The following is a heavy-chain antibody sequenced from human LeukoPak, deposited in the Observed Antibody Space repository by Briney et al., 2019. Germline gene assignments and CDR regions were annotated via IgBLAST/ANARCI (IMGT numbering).Heavy chain of an antibody. CDR1: GYSFSISG. CDR3: ARESGSGSYYGMDV. V-gene: IGHV1-18*04. J-gene: IGHJ6*04. D-gene: IGHD3-10*01. CDR2: ICTYNGNT. Sequence: ASVKVSSMDAGYSFSISGISWVRQAPEQGLGWVWFICTYNGNTNYAQKLQSRVTITPDTSTSTAYIELRSLRSDDTAVYYCARESGSGSYYGMDVWGKGTTVTASS.